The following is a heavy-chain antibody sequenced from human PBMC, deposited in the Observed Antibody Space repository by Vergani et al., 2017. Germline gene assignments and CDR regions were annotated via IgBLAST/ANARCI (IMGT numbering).Heavy chain of an antibody. V-gene: IGHV1-69*02. J-gene: IGHJ4*02. CDR3: VGAVAGTGADY. D-gene: IGHD6-19*01. CDR1: GGTFSSYT. CDR2: IIPIRGIA. Sequence: QVQLVQSGAEVKKPGSSVKVSCKASGGTFSSYTISWVRQAPGQGLEWMGRIIPIRGIANYAQKFQGRVTITADESTSTAYMELSSLRSEDTAVYYCVGAVAGTGADYWGQGTLVTVSS.